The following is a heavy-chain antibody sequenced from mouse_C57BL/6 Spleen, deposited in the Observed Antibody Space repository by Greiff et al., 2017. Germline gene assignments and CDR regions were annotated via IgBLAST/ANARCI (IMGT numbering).Heavy chain of an antibody. V-gene: IGHV1-15*01. CDR1: GYTFTDYE. Sequence: QVQLQQSGAELVRPGASVTLSCKASGYTFTDYEMHWVKQTPVHGLEWIGAIDPETGGTAYNQKFKGKAILTADKSSSTAYMELRSLTSEDSAVYCCPIITTVVAPFDVWGTGTTVTVSS. J-gene: IGHJ1*03. CDR2: IDPETGGT. D-gene: IGHD1-1*01. CDR3: PIITTVVAPFDV.